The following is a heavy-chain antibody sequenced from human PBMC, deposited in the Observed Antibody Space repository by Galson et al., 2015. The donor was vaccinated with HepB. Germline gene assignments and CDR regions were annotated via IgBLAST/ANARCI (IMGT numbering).Heavy chain of an antibody. CDR3: ARESYYYDSSGYYYPDY. CDR1: GYTFTSYG. V-gene: IGHV1-18*04. Sequence: SVKVSCKASGYTFTSYGISWVRQAPGQGLEWMGWISAYNGNTNYAQKLQGRVTMTTDTSTSTAYMELRSLRFDDTAVYYCARESYYYDSSGYYYPDYWGQGTLVTVSS. J-gene: IGHJ4*02. CDR2: ISAYNGNT. D-gene: IGHD3-22*01.